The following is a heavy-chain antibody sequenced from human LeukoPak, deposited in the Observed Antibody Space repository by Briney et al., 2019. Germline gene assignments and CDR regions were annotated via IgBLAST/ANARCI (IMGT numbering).Heavy chain of an antibody. CDR1: GFTFSSYG. D-gene: IGHD6-13*01. CDR3: ARGGYSSSWHHYYYYYGMDV. CDR2: IWYDGSNK. J-gene: IGHJ6*02. V-gene: IGHV3-33*01. Sequence: GGSLRLSCAASGFTFSSYGMHWVRQAPGKGLEWVAVIWYDGSNKYYGDSVKGRFTISRDNSKNTLYLQMNSLRAEDTAVYYCARGGYSSSWHHYYYYYGMDVWGQGTTVTVSS.